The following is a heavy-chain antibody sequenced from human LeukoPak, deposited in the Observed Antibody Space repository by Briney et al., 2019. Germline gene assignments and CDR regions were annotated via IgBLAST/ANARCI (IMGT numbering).Heavy chain of an antibody. D-gene: IGHD3/OR15-3a*01. CDR3: VKAPHFDFWTGYHNYFDP. Sequence: PGGSLRLSCAASGFTFSTYAMAWVRQAPGKGLEWVSGIRGSGTETYYADSVKGRFIISSDNSKDTLFLQADNVRVEDTATYCCVKAPHFDFWTGYHNYFDPWGQGTLVTVSS. J-gene: IGHJ5*02. CDR2: IRGSGTET. V-gene: IGHV3-23*01. CDR1: GFTFSTYA.